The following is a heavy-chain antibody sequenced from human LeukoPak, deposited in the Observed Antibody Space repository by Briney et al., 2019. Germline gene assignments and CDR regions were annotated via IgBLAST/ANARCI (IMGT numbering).Heavy chain of an antibody. Sequence: SQTLSLTCTVSGGSISSGGYYWSWIRQPPGKGLEWIGYIYHSGSTYYNPSLKSRVTISVDTSKNQFSLKLSSVTAADTAVYYCAREQDYDFWSGSNDAFDIWGQGTMVTVSS. CDR1: GGSISSGGYY. CDR3: AREQDYDFWSGSNDAFDI. CDR2: IYHSGST. D-gene: IGHD3-3*01. V-gene: IGHV4-30-2*05. J-gene: IGHJ3*02.